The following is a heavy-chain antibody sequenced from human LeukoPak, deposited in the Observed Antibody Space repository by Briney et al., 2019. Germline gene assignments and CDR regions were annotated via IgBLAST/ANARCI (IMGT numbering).Heavy chain of an antibody. D-gene: IGHD4-17*01. CDR1: GGSISSSSYY. CDR3: ARQLMTTVTTGAVPGMFDP. CDR2: IYYSGST. Sequence: SETLSLTCTVSGGSISSSSYYWGWIRQPPGKGLEWIGSIYYSGSTYYNPSLKSRVTISVDTSKNQFSLKLSSVTAADTAVYYCARQLMTTVTTGAVPGMFDPWGQGTLVTVSS. J-gene: IGHJ5*02. V-gene: IGHV4-39*01.